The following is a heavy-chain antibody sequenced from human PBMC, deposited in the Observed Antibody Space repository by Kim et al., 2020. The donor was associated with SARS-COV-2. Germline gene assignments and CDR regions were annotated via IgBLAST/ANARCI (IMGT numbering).Heavy chain of an antibody. Sequence: GGXLRLSCAASGFTFSSYWMSWVRQAPGKGLEWVANIKQDGSEKYYVDSVKGRFTISRDNAKNSLYLQMNSLRAEDTAVYYCARAMSIFGVGWGAFDIWGQGTMVTVSS. CDR2: IKQDGSEK. CDR1: GFTFSSYW. J-gene: IGHJ3*02. D-gene: IGHD3-3*01. V-gene: IGHV3-7*01. CDR3: ARAMSIFGVGWGAFDI.